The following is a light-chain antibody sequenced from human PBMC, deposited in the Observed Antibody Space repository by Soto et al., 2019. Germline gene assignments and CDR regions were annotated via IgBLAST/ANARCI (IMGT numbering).Light chain of an antibody. J-gene: IGKJ1*01. CDR2: DAS. Sequence: DIQMTQSPSTLSASVGDRVTITCRASQSISIWLARYQHKPGKAPQVLIWDASRVQRGVPSRFSGSGAGTGFTLTISSLQADDFATYYCQQYNNYATWTFGQGTKVEIK. CDR1: QSISIW. V-gene: IGKV1-5*01. CDR3: QQYNNYATWT.